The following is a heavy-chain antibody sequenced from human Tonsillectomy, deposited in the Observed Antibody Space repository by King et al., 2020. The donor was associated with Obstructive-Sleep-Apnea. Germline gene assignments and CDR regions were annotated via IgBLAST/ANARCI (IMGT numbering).Heavy chain of an antibody. CDR2: IYNSGRT. D-gene: IGHD6-19*01. CDR1: GGSISSYY. V-gene: IGHV4-59*01. J-gene: IGHJ6*02. Sequence: VQLQESGPGLVKPSETLSLTCTVSGGSISSYYWSWIRQPPGKGLGWVGNIYNSGRTNYNPSLKRRVTISVDPSKNQFSLKLRSVTAAETAGYYCARDGGAVAGTGYYGMDVWGQGTTVTVSS. CDR3: ARDGGAVAGTGYYGMDV.